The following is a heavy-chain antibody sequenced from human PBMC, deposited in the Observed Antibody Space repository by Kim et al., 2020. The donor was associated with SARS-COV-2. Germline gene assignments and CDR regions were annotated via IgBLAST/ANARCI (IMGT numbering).Heavy chain of an antibody. CDR2: IYYSGST. CDR3: ARAVGHSSGWYGYYYGMDV. D-gene: IGHD6-19*01. CDR1: GGSISSYY. V-gene: IGHV4-59*01. Sequence: SETLSLTCTVSGGSISSYYWSWIRQPPGKGLEWIGYIYYSGSTNYNPSLKSRVTISVDTSKNQFSLKLSSVTAADTAVYYCARAVGHSSGWYGYYYGMDVWGQGTTVTVSS. J-gene: IGHJ6*02.